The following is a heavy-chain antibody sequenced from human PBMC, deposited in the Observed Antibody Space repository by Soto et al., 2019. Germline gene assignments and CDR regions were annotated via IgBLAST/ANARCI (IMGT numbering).Heavy chain of an antibody. V-gene: IGHV5-51*01. CDR3: TRHSGLDSSGAYDY. CDR1: GYSFTSYW. Sequence: GESLKISCKGSGYSFTSYWIGWVRQMPGKGLEWMGIMYPGDSNTRYSPSFQGQVTISADKSINTAYLQWSSLKAPDTALYYCTRHSGLDSSGAYDYWGQGTLVTVSS. J-gene: IGHJ4*02. CDR2: MYPGDSNT. D-gene: IGHD3-22*01.